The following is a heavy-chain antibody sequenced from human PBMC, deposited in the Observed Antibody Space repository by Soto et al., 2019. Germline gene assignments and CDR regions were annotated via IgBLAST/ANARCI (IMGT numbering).Heavy chain of an antibody. Sequence: QLQLQESGPGLVKPSETLSLTCTVSGGSISSSSYYWGWIRQPPGKGLEWIGSIYYSGSTYYNPSLKSRVTISVDTSKNQFSLKLSSVTAADTAVCYCARHYGSGWSIWYFDLWGRGTLVTVSS. CDR3: ARHYGSGWSIWYFDL. V-gene: IGHV4-39*01. J-gene: IGHJ2*01. CDR1: GGSISSSSYY. CDR2: IYYSGST. D-gene: IGHD6-19*01.